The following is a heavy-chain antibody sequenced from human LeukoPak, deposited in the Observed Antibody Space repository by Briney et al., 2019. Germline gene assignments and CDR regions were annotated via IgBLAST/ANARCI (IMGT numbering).Heavy chain of an antibody. J-gene: IGHJ6*02. Sequence: GGSLRLSCAASGFSVSGDYMSWVRQAPGKGLEWVSVIYSGGSTHYAASVKGRFTISRDESKNTVSLQMNSLRAEDTAVYYCARDLFTVWPDGLDVWGQGTTVSVS. D-gene: IGHD3-16*01. CDR1: GFSVSGDY. CDR2: IYSGGST. CDR3: ARDLFTVWPDGLDV. V-gene: IGHV3-53*05.